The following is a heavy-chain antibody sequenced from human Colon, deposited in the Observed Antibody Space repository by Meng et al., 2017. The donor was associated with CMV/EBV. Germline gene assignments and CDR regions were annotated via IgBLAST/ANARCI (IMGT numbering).Heavy chain of an antibody. V-gene: IGHV4-39*01. CDR3: ARRIVGAPGFDP. CDR1: GGSISSSSYY. J-gene: IGHJ5*02. Sequence: SETLSLTCTVSGGSISSSSYYWGWIRQPPGKGLEWIGSIYYSGGTYYNPSLKSRVTISVDTSKNQFSLKLSSVTAADTAVYYCARRIVGAPGFDPWGQGTLVTVSS. D-gene: IGHD1-26*01. CDR2: IYYSGGT.